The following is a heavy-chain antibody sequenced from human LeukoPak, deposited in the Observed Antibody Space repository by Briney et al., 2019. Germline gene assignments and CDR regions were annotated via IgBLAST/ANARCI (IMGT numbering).Heavy chain of an antibody. CDR1: GYSFSSGYY. CDR3: ARDISGGVYGDYG. V-gene: IGHV4-38-2*02. CDR2: IYHSGST. D-gene: IGHD4-17*01. J-gene: IGHJ4*02. Sequence: SETLSLTCAVSGYSFSSGYYWGWIRQPPGKGLEWIGSIYHSGSTYYNPSLKSRVTISVDTSKNQFSLKLSSVTAADTAVYYCARDISGGVYGDYGWGQGTLVTVSS.